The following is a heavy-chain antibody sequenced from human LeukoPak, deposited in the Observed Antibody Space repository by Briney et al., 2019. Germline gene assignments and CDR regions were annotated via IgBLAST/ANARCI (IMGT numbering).Heavy chain of an antibody. CDR1: GFMFSSFW. V-gene: IGHV3-7*05. J-gene: IGHJ4*02. CDR3: ARFPTGFDY. D-gene: IGHD4-17*01. CDR2: IKEDGSMV. Sequence: PGGSLRLSCAASGFMFSSFWMSWVRQAPGKGLEWVAHIKEDGSMVSYVDSVKGRFTISRDNAKNSVYLQMNSLRVEDAAMYYCARFPTGFDYWGQGTLVTVSS.